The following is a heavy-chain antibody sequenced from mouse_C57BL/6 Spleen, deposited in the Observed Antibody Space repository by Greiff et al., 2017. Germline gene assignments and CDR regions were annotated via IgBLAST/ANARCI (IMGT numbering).Heavy chain of an antibody. CDR1: GFTFSSYA. J-gene: IGHJ3*01. D-gene: IGHD1-1*01. CDR3: ARGHYYGSSRAWFAY. V-gene: IGHV5-4*01. CDR2: ISDGGSYT. Sequence: DVQLVESGGGLVKPGGSLKLSCAASGFTFSSYAMSWVRQTPEKRLEWVATISDGGSYTYYPDNVKGRFTISRDNAKNNLYLQMSHLKSEDTAMYYGARGHYYGSSRAWFAYWGQGTLVTVSA.